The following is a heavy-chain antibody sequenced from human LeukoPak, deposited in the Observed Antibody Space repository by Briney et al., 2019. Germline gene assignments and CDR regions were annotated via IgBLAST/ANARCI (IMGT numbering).Heavy chain of an antibody. Sequence: SETLSLTCAVYGGSFSGYYWSWIRQPPGKGLEWIGEINHSGSTNYNPSLKSRVTISVDTSKNQFSLKLSSVTAADTAAYYCARGSLDCSGGSCYPIVDYWGQGTLVTVSS. D-gene: IGHD2-15*01. CDR3: ARGSLDCSGGSCYPIVDY. CDR2: INHSGST. V-gene: IGHV4-34*01. J-gene: IGHJ4*02. CDR1: GGSFSGYY.